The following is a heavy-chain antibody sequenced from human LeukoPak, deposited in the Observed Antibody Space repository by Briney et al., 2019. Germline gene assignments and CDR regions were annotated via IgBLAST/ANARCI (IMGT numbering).Heavy chain of an antibody. CDR2: ISGGVGST. CDR1: GFTFSTYA. D-gene: IGHD4-17*01. V-gene: IGHV3-23*01. CDR3: AKDVYGDYGGLVY. J-gene: IGHJ4*02. Sequence: GGSPRLSCAAPGFTFSTYAMSWVRQAPGKGLEWVSTISGGVGSTYYADSVKGRFTISRDNSKNTLYLQMNSLRAEDTAVYYCAKDVYGDYGGLVYWGQGTLVTVSS.